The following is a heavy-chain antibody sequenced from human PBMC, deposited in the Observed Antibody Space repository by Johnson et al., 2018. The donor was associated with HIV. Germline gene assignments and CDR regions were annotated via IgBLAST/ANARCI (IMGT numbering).Heavy chain of an antibody. CDR3: ARTIGDRPGGAFDV. J-gene: IGHJ3*01. V-gene: IGHV3-53*01. Sequence: VQLVESGGGLIQPGGSLRLSCAASGFTVSSNYMSWVRQAPGKGLEWVSIIYSGGSNKYFADSVKGRFTISRDNSKNTVRLQMNSLKAEDTGLYYCARTIGDRPGGAFDVWGQGTMVTVSS. D-gene: IGHD6-6*01. CDR2: IYSGGSNK. CDR1: GFTVSSNY.